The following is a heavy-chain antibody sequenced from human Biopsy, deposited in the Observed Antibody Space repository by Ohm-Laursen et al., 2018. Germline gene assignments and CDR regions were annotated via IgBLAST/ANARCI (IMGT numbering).Heavy chain of an antibody. CDR2: INHSGRT. Sequence: GTLSLTCAVYGESFNGYYWSWIRQTPGKGIEWIGEINHSGRTNYNPSLKSRVTISVDTSKNQFSLKVRSVTAADTAVYYCVRGVDYYDPYHYYALDVWGQGTTVTVSS. CDR1: GESFNGYY. J-gene: IGHJ6*02. CDR3: VRGVDYYDPYHYYALDV. D-gene: IGHD3-22*01. V-gene: IGHV4-34*01.